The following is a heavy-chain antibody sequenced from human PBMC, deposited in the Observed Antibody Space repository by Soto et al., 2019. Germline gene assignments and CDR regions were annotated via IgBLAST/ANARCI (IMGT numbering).Heavy chain of an antibody. CDR1: GFSLSTSGMC. CDR2: IDWDDDK. D-gene: IGHD2-2*01. V-gene: IGHV2-70*11. Sequence: SGPTLVNPTQTLTLTCTFSGFSLSTSGMCVSWIRQPPGKALEWLARIDWDDDKYYSTSLKTRLTISKDTSKNQVVLTMTNIYPLDTATYYCARTMSPILDIVVVPAAKEYYYYYMDVWGKGTTVTVSS. J-gene: IGHJ6*03. CDR3: ARTMSPILDIVVVPAAKEYYYYYMDV.